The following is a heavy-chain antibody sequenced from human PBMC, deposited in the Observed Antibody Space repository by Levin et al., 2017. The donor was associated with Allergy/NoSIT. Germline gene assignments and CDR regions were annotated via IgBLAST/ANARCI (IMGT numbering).Heavy chain of an antibody. V-gene: IGHV4-30-2*01. CDR3: ARVAGYSYGYSFDN. CDR2: IYLSGST. D-gene: IGHD5-18*01. CDR1: GGSISSGGYS. Sequence: SETLSLTCAVSGGSISSGGYSWSWIRQPPGKGLEWIGNIYLSGSTNDNPSLKSRVTMSVDRSKNQFSLKLSYVIAADASVYYCARVAGYSYGYSFDNWGPGTLVTVSS. J-gene: IGHJ4*01.